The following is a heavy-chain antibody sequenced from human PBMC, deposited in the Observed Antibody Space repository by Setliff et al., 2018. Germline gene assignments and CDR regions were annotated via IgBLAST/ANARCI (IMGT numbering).Heavy chain of an antibody. D-gene: IGHD3-3*01. J-gene: IGHJ4*02. Sequence: SETLSLTCTVYGVSFSDYYWGWVRQSPGKGLDWIGEINHSGTTNYYPSLEGRISISVDTSKRQFSLKLTSVTAADMAVYYCRFWSGYYKNDYWTQGTLVTVSS. V-gene: IGHV4-34*01. CDR2: INHSGTT. CDR1: GVSFSDYY. CDR3: RFWSGYYKNDY.